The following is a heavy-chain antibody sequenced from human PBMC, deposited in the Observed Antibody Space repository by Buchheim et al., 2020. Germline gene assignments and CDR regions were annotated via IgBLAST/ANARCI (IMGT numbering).Heavy chain of an antibody. CDR3: ARGHPPFGTTVTTAPAFGDAFDI. CDR2: INPNSGGT. Sequence: QVQLVQSGAEVKKPGASVKVSCKASGYTFTGYYMHWVRQAPGQGLEWMGWINPNSGGTNYAQKFQGWVTMTRDTSISTAYMELSRLRSDDTAVYYCARGHPPFGTTVTTAPAFGDAFDIWGQGT. D-gene: IGHD4-17*01. J-gene: IGHJ3*02. V-gene: IGHV1-2*04. CDR1: GYTFTGYY.